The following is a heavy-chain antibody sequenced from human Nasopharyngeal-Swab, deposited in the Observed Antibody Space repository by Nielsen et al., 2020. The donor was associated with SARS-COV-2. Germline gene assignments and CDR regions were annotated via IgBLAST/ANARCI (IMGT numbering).Heavy chain of an antibody. V-gene: IGHV4-4*02. Sequence: VRQAPGKGLEWIGEIYHSGSTNYNPSLKSRVTISVDKSKNQFSLKLSSVTAADTAAYYCARGKTVILEWLLPDEMSYGMDVWGQGTTVTVSS. CDR3: ARGKTVILEWLLPDEMSYGMDV. D-gene: IGHD3-3*01. CDR2: IYHSGST. J-gene: IGHJ6*02.